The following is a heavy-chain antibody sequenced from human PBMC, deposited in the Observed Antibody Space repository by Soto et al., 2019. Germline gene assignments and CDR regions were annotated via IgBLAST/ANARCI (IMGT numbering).Heavy chain of an antibody. V-gene: IGHV1-2*02. CDR1: GYNFIAQN. J-gene: IGHJ3*01. Sequence: QVHLVQSGAEVKKPGASVKVSCMAAGYNFIAQNIHWVRQARGRGLEWMGKMNPNSGGSDYAQEFQGTVTVTRDTSISTVYMELTSIKSDDTAGYYCARERHLNSPSDAFDLWGQGTMVIVSS. CDR2: MNPNSGGS. D-gene: IGHD1-7*01. CDR3: ARERHLNSPSDAFDL.